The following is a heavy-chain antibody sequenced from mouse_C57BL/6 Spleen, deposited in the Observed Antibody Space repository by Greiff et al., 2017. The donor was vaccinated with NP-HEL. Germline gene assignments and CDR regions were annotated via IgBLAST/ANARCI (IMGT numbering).Heavy chain of an antibody. CDR2: IDPSDSYT. V-gene: IGHV1-59*01. CDR1: GYTFTSYW. Sequence: QVQLQQPGAELVRPGTSVKLSCKASGYTFTSYWMHWVKQRPGQGLEWIGVIDPSDSYTNYNQKFKGKATLTVDTSSSTAYMQLSSLTSEDSAVYYCAIEGDTTGWRYFDYWGQGTTLTVSS. CDR3: AIEGDTTGWRYFDY. J-gene: IGHJ2*01. D-gene: IGHD1-1*01.